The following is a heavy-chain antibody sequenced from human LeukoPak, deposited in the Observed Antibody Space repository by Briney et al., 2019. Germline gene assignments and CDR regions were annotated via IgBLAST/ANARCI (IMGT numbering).Heavy chain of an antibody. Sequence: GASVKVSCKASGYTFTDYYMHWVRQAPGQGLEWMGWINPNSGGTNYAQTFKGRVTMTRDTSISTAYMELSRLTSDDTAMYFCARDFSGLDSWGQGTLVTVSS. CDR3: ARDFSGLDS. CDR1: GYTFTDYY. J-gene: IGHJ4*02. D-gene: IGHD3-10*01. CDR2: INPNSGGT. V-gene: IGHV1-2*02.